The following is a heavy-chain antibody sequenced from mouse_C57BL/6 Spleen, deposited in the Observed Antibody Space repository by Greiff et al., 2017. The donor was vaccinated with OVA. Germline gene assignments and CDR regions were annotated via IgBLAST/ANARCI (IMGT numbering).Heavy chain of an antibody. CDR3: ARGSPFDY. V-gene: IGHV1-69*01. Sequence: VPLPPPVSALVMPGASVQLSCKASGYTFTSYWMHWVKQRPGQGLEWIGEIDPSDSYTNYNQKFKGKSTLTVDKSSSTAYMQLSSLTSEDSAVYYCARGSPFDYWGQGTTLTVSS. J-gene: IGHJ2*01. CDR2: IDPSDSYT. D-gene: IGHD1-1*02. CDR1: GYTFTSYW.